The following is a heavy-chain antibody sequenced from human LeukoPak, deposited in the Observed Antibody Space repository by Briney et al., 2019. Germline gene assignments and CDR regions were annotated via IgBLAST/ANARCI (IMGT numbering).Heavy chain of an antibody. Sequence: SQTLSLTCTVSGGSISSGGYYWSWIRQYPGKGLEWIAYIYDSGSSYYSPSLKSRITTSVDTSKSQFSLKLSSVTAADTAVYYCARCYASGDVFDIWGQGTMDTVSS. D-gene: IGHD3-10*01. V-gene: IGHV4-31*03. CDR3: ARCYASGDVFDI. J-gene: IGHJ3*02. CDR1: GGSISSGGYY. CDR2: IYDSGSS.